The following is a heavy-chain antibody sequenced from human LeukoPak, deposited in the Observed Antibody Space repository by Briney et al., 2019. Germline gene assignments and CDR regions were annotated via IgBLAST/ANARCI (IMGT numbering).Heavy chain of an antibody. CDR1: GFSFRRYG. J-gene: IGHJ5*02. CDR2: INDNSRNP. D-gene: IGHD2/OR15-2a*01. V-gene: IGHV3-23*01. Sequence: GGSLRLSCAAPGFSFRRYGMAWFRQIPGQGLEWGSTINDNSRNPHYADSVKARFTISRDNSKTTLYLEMHSLRVEDTALYYCTKDAGPFYDWFDPWGPGTRVTVSS. CDR3: TKDAGPFYDWFDP.